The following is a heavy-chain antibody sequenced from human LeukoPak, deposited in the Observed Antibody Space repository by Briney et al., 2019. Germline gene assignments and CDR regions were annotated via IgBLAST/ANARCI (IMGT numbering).Heavy chain of an antibody. CDR2: IWYDGSNK. CDR1: GFTFSCYG. D-gene: IGHD3-9*01. J-gene: IGHJ5*02. CDR3: ARAPGGPLRYFDWPPDP. Sequence: GGSLRLSCAASGFTFSCYGMHWVRQAPGKGLEWVAVIWYDGSNKYYADSVKGRFTISRDNSKNTLYLQMNSLRAEDTAVYYCARAPGGPLRYFDWPPDPWGQGTLVTVSS. V-gene: IGHV3-33*01.